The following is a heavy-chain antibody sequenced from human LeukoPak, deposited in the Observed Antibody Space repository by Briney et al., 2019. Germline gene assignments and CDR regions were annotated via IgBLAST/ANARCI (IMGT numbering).Heavy chain of an antibody. J-gene: IGHJ3*02. CDR2: ISHSGST. CDR1: GGSISSSNW. D-gene: IGHD5-24*01. Sequence: PSGTLSLTCAVAGGSISSSNWWSWVRQPPGKGLQWIREISHSGSTNYNPSLKSLVTISVDKSKNQFSLKLSSVTAADTAVYYCARDRGPALMATKYVRAFDIWGQGTMVTVSS. CDR3: ARDRGPALMATKYVRAFDI. V-gene: IGHV4-4*02.